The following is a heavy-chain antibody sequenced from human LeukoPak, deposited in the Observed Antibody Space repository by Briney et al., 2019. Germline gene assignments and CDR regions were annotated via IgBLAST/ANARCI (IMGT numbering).Heavy chain of an antibody. D-gene: IGHD3-9*01. J-gene: IGHJ2*01. V-gene: IGHV1-2*02. CDR3: ARLRATVYDILAGYYKVGWYFDL. CDR2: INPNSGGT. Sequence: ASVKVSCKASGYTFTGYYMHWVRQAPGQGLEWMGWINPNSGGTNYAQKFQGRVTMTRDTSISTAYMELSRLRSDDTAVYYCARLRATVYDILAGYYKVGWYFDLWGRGTLVTVSS. CDR1: GYTFTGYY.